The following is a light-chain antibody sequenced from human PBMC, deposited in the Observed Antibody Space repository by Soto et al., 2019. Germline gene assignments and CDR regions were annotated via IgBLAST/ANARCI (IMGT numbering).Light chain of an antibody. CDR3: QVWDSSSDHYV. CDR2: DYS. J-gene: IGLJ1*01. Sequence: SYELTQPPSVSVAPGQTARITCGGNNIGSKSVHWYQQRPGQAPVLVVYDYSDRPSGIPERFSGSNSGNTATLTISRVEAGDEADYYCQVWDSSSDHYVFGSGTKVTVL. CDR1: NIGSKS. V-gene: IGLV3-21*02.